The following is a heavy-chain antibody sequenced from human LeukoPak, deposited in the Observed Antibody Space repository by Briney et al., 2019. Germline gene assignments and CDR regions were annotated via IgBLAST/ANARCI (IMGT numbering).Heavy chain of an antibody. CDR2: IYYSGST. J-gene: IGHJ4*02. CDR1: GGSISSYY. Sequence: SETLSLTCTVSGGSISSYYWSWIRQPPGKGLEWIGYIYYSGSTNYNPSLKSRVIISVDTSKNQFSLKLSSVTAADTAVYYCARALGRGRITMVRGAPSYFDYWGQGTLVTVPS. V-gene: IGHV4-59*01. D-gene: IGHD3-10*01. CDR3: ARALGRGRITMVRGAPSYFDY.